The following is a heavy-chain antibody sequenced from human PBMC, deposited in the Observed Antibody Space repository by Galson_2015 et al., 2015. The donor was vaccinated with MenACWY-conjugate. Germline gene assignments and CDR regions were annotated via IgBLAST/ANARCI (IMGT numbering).Heavy chain of an antibody. Sequence: KGLEWVSYISSSSSTIYYADSVKGRFTISRDNAKNSLYLQMNSLRDEDTAVYYCARDPTAMATNWFDPWGQGTLVTVSS. CDR2: ISSSSSTI. J-gene: IGHJ5*02. D-gene: IGHD5-18*01. CDR3: ARDPTAMATNWFDP. V-gene: IGHV3-48*02.